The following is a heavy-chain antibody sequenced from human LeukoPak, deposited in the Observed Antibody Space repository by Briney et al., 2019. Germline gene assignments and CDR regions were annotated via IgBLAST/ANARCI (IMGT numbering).Heavy chain of an antibody. CDR1: GGSISSYY. V-gene: IGHV4-59*08. CDR3: ARLGRQPYFDY. Sequence: SETLSLTCTVSGGSISSYYWSWIRQPPGKGLGWIGYIYYSGSTNYNPSLKSRVTISVDTSKNQFSLKLSSVTAADTAVYYCARLGRQPYFDYWGQGTLVTVSS. CDR2: IYYSGST. J-gene: IGHJ4*02.